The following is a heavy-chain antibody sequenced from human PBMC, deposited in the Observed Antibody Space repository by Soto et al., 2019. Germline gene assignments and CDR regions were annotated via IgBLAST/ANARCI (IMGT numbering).Heavy chain of an antibody. Sequence: ASVKVSCKASGYTFTSYGISWVRQAPGQGLEWMGWISAYNGNTNYAQKLQGRVTMTTDTSTSTAYMELRSLRSDDTAVYYCARTFLEGYDFWSGYYKNYYGMDVWGQGTTVTVSS. D-gene: IGHD3-3*01. CDR3: ARTFLEGYDFWSGYYKNYYGMDV. CDR2: ISAYNGNT. V-gene: IGHV1-18*01. J-gene: IGHJ6*02. CDR1: GYTFTSYG.